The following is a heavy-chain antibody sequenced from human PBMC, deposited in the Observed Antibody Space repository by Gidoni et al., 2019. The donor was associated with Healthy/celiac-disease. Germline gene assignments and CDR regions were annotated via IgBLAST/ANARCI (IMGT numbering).Heavy chain of an antibody. V-gene: IGHV3-21*01. Sequence: EVQLVESGGGLVKPGGSLRLSCAASGFPFSSYSINLVRQAPGKGLEWVSSIISRSSYIYYADTVKGRLTISRDNAKNSLYLQMNSLRAEDTAVDYCARPLYDSSGYYSGYYYYGMDVWGQGTTVTVSS. CDR3: ARPLYDSSGYYSGYYYYGMDV. J-gene: IGHJ6*02. CDR1: GFPFSSYS. D-gene: IGHD3-22*01. CDR2: IISRSSYI.